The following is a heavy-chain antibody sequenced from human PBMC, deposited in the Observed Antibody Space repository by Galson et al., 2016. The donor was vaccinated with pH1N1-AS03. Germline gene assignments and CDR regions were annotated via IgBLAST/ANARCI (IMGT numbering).Heavy chain of an antibody. Sequence: SVKVSCKASGYTFTNYGVSWVRQAPGQGLEWMGGICSFNGYTTYAQKLQDRVTMTRDTSTSTAYMELRSRRSDDTAVYFCARDAAYYYGMDVWGQGPTVIVS. CDR1: GYTFTNYG. J-gene: IGHJ6*02. CDR3: ARDAAYYYGMDV. V-gene: IGHV1-18*01. CDR2: ICSFNGYT. D-gene: IGHD6-25*01.